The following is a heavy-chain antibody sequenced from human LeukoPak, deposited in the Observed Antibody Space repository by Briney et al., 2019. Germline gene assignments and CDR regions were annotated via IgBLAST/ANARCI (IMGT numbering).Heavy chain of an antibody. J-gene: IGHJ4*02. CDR3: AREQGSYNSFDY. D-gene: IGHD1-1*01. CDR2: ISAYNGNT. V-gene: IGHV1-18*01. Sequence: ASVTVSCTASGYTFTSYGISWVRQAPGQGLEWMGWISAYNGNTNYAQKLQGRVTMTTDTSTSTAYMELRSLRSDDTAVYYCAREQGSYNSFDYWGQGTLVTVSS. CDR1: GYTFTSYG.